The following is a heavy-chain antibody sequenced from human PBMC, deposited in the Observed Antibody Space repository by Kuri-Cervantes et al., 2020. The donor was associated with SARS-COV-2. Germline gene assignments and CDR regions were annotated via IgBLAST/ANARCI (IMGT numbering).Heavy chain of an antibody. V-gene: IGHV4-61*02. Sequence: LRLSCTVSGGSISGGSYYWSWIRQPAGKGLEWIGRIYTSGSTNYNPSLKSRVTISVDTSKNQFSLKLSSVTAADTAVYYCVRVKSVVTPEIDYWGQGTLVTVSS. CDR2: IYTSGST. J-gene: IGHJ4*02. D-gene: IGHD4-23*01. CDR1: GGSISGGSYY. CDR3: VRVKSVVTPEIDY.